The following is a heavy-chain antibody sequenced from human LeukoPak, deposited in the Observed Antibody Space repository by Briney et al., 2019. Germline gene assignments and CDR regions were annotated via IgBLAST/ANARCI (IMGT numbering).Heavy chain of an antibody. Sequence: GGPLRLSCAASGFTFSSYAMSWVRQAPGKGLEWVSTISGSGGSTYYADSVKGRFTISRDNSKNTLYLQMNSLRAEDTAVYYCAKDQYYYDSSGYYSRPEPHDAFDIWGQGTMVTVSS. CDR2: ISGSGGST. D-gene: IGHD3-22*01. V-gene: IGHV3-23*01. CDR1: GFTFSSYA. CDR3: AKDQYYYDSSGYYSRPEPHDAFDI. J-gene: IGHJ3*02.